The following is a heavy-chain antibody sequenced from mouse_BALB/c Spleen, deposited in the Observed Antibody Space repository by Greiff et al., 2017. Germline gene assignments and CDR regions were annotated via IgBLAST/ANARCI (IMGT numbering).Heavy chain of an antibody. CDR2: IDPYNGGT. CDR1: GYAFTSYN. CDR3: ARSSITTDDFDY. D-gene: IGHD1-1*01. V-gene: IGHV1S135*01. Sequence: EVKLVESGPELVKPGASVKVSCKASGYAFTSYNMYWVKQSHGKSLEWIGYIDPYNGGTSYNQKFKGKATLTVDKSSSTAYMHLNSLTSEDSAVYYCARSSITTDDFDYWGQGTTLTVSS. J-gene: IGHJ2*01.